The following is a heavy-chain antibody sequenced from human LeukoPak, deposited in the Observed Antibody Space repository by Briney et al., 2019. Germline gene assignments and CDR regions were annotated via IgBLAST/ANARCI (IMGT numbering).Heavy chain of an antibody. CDR1: GFTFSSYA. D-gene: IGHD2-2*01. J-gene: IGHJ4*02. CDR3: AKSATYCSSTSCYPYYFDY. CDR2: ISGSGGST. Sequence: QPGGSLRLSCAASGFTFSSYAMSWVRQAPGKGLEWVSAISGSGGSTYYADSVKGRFTISRDNFKNTLYLQMNSLRAEDTAVYYCAKSATYCSSTSCYPYYFDYWGQGTLVTVSS. V-gene: IGHV3-23*01.